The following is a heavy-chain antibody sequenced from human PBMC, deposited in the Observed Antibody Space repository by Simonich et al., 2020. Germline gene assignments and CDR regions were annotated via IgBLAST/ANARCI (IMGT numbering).Heavy chain of an antibody. V-gene: IGHV4-59*12. D-gene: IGHD7-27*01. CDR2: IYYSGST. CDR1: CGSISSYY. J-gene: IGHJ6*03. CDR3: ARARTGDYYYYMDV. Sequence: QVQLQESGPGLVKPSETLSLTCTVSCGSISSYYWSWIRQPPGKGLDWIGYIYYSGSTNDNPSLKSRVTISVDTSKNQFSLKLSSVTAADTAVYYCARARTGDYYYYMDVWGKGTTVTVSS.